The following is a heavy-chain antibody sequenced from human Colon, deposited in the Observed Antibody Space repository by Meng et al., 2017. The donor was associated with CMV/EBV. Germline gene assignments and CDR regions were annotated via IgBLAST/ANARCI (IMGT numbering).Heavy chain of an antibody. D-gene: IGHD5-12*01. Sequence: GGSLRLSCAASGFTFNIYGMHWVRQAPGKGLEWVSFIRPDESETYYADSVKGRFTISRDNAKNSLYLQMDSLRAADTAVYYCAKDRTVGGYTFGLDVWGQGTTVTVSS. CDR1: GFTFNIYG. J-gene: IGHJ6*02. V-gene: IGHV3-30*02. CDR2: IRPDESET. CDR3: AKDRTVGGYTFGLDV.